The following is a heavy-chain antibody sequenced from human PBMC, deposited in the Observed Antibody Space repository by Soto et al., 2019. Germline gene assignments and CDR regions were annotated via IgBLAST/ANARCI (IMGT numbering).Heavy chain of an antibody. CDR1: GFTFSNYG. CDR3: ARGLHSLFDY. CDR2: IWYDGNNK. D-gene: IGHD2-21*01. Sequence: GGSLRLSCAASGFTFSNYGMHWVRQAPGKGLEWVAVIWYDGNNKCYADSVKGRFTISRDNSNNTLYVQMTSLRAEDTAVYYCARGLHSLFDYWGQGTLVTVSS. V-gene: IGHV3-33*01. J-gene: IGHJ4*02.